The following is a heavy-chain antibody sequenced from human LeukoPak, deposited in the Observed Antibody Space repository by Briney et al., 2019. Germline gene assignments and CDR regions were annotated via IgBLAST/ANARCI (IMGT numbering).Heavy chain of an antibody. CDR3: ALTPGSGSYLY. CDR1: GGSFSGYY. Sequence: SETLSLTCAVYGGSFSGYYWSWIRQPPGKGLEWIGEINHSGSTNYNPSLKSRVTISVDTSKNQFSLKLSSVTAADTAVYYCALTPGSGSYLYWGQGTLVTVSS. D-gene: IGHD1-26*01. J-gene: IGHJ4*02. CDR2: INHSGST. V-gene: IGHV4-34*01.